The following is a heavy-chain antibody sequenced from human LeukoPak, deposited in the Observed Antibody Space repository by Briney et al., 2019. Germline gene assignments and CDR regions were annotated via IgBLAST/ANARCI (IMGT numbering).Heavy chain of an antibody. J-gene: IGHJ4*02. CDR1: GFTFNSYS. CDR3: ARDGDYSNYLYYFDY. V-gene: IGHV3-21*01. Sequence: GGSLRLSCAASGFTFNSYSMNWVRQAPGKGLEWVSSISSSSSYIYYADSVKGRFTISRDNAKNSLYLQMNSLRAEDTAVYYCARDGDYSNYLYYFDYWGQGTLVTVSS. CDR2: ISSSSSYI. D-gene: IGHD4-11*01.